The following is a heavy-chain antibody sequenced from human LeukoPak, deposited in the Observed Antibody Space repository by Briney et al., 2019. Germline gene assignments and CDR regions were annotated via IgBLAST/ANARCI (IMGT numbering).Heavy chain of an antibody. D-gene: IGHD3-10*01. CDR2: IKSKTDGGTT. CDR1: GFTFSNAW. V-gene: IGHV3-15*01. Sequence: PGGSLRLSCAASGFTFSNAWMSWVRQAPGKGLEWVGRIKSKTDGGTTDYAAPVKGRFTISRDDSKNTLYLQMNSLKTEDTAVYYCTTATPYYGSGSYDYWGQGTLVTVSS. CDR3: TTATPYYGSGSYDY. J-gene: IGHJ4*02.